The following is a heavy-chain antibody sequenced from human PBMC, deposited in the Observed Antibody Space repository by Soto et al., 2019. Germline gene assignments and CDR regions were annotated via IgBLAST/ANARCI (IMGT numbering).Heavy chain of an antibody. V-gene: IGHV3-23*01. CDR2: ISGGSGDST. CDR1: GFTFSNYA. D-gene: IGHD2-2*01. Sequence: LRLSWAASGFTFSNYAMNWVRQAPGKGLEWVSGISGGSGDSTFYADSVKGRFTISRDNSKNTLHLQMNSLRTEDTAVYYCAKNQPSWATRAAFDYWGQGTLVTVSS. J-gene: IGHJ4*02. CDR3: AKNQPSWATRAAFDY.